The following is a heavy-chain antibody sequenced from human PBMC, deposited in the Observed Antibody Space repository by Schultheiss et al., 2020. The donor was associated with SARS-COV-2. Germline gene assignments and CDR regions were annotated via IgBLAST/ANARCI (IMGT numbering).Heavy chain of an antibody. J-gene: IGHJ1*01. V-gene: IGHV4-31*03. CDR2: IYYSGST. CDR1: GGSISSSSYY. CDR3: ASVYGDYFAEYFQH. D-gene: IGHD4-17*01. Sequence: SQTLSLTCTVSGGSISSSSYYWGWIRQHPGKGLEWIGYIYYSGSTYYNPSLKSRVTISVDTSRNQFSLKLSSVTAADTAVYYCASVYGDYFAEYFQHWGQGTLVTVSS.